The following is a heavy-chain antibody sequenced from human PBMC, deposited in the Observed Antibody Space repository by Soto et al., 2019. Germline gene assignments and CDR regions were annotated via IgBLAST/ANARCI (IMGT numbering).Heavy chain of an antibody. J-gene: IGHJ5*02. D-gene: IGHD4-17*01. CDR2: IYYSGST. CDR3: ARQGVDYGDLNWFDP. CDR1: GGSISSSSYY. Sequence: QLQLQELGPGLVKPSETLSLTCTVSGGSISSSSYYWGWIRQPPGKGLEWIGSIYYSGSTYYNPSLKSRVTISVDTSKNQFSLKLSSVTAADTAVYYCARQGVDYGDLNWFDPWGQGTLVTVSS. V-gene: IGHV4-39*01.